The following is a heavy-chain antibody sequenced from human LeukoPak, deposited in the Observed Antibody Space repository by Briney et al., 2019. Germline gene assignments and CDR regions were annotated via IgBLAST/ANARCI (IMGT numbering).Heavy chain of an antibody. D-gene: IGHD4-17*01. CDR2: ISGGGETT. Sequence: GGSLRLSCAASGFTFNKYAMNWVRQAPGKGLEWGSSISGGGETTYYADSAKGRFTISRDNSQNTLYLQMNSLRAEDTAVYYCARDYADYVGYFFFDYWGQGTLVTVSS. CDR1: GFTFNKYA. V-gene: IGHV3-23*01. CDR3: ARDYADYVGYFFFDY. J-gene: IGHJ4*02.